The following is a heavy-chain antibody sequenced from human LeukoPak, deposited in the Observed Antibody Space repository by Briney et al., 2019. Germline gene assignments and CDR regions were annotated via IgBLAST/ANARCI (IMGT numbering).Heavy chain of an antibody. CDR3: ARDFQGYYLDY. CDR1: GFRFSDYY. Sequence: GGSLRLSCAASGFRFSDYYMSWMRQAPGKGLEWVSSISRGGNSKYSADSVKGRFTISRDNAKNSLYLQMNSLRAEDTAVYYCARDFQGYYLDYWGQGTLVTVSS. V-gene: IGHV3-11*01. CDR2: ISRGGNSK. J-gene: IGHJ4*02. D-gene: IGHD3-22*01.